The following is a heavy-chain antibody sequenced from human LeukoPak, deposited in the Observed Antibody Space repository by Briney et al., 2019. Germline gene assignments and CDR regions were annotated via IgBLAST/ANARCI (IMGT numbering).Heavy chain of an antibody. J-gene: IGHJ5*02. Sequence: SETLSLTCTVSGYSISSGYYWGWIRQPPGKGLEWIGSIYHSGSTYYSPSLKSRATISVDTSKNQFSLKLSSVTAADTAVYYCARRIVVVPAANGRYNWFDPWGQGTLVTVSS. CDR1: GYSISSGYY. CDR3: ARRIVVVPAANGRYNWFDP. CDR2: IYHSGST. V-gene: IGHV4-38-2*02. D-gene: IGHD2-2*01.